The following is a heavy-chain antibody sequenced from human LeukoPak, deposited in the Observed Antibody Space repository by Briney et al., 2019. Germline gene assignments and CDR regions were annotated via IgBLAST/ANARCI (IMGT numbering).Heavy chain of an antibody. CDR2: VYFNGDT. Sequence: SETLSLTCTVSGGSISSYYWTWVRQSPGKGLQWIGNVYFNGDTNYNPSLNSRVTTSVDTSKNQFSLKLNSVTAADTAVYYCARQYGLMRAYRHFDYWGQGILVSVSA. CDR3: ARQYGLMRAYRHFDY. V-gene: IGHV4-59*08. J-gene: IGHJ4*02. CDR1: GGSISSYY. D-gene: IGHD3-16*01.